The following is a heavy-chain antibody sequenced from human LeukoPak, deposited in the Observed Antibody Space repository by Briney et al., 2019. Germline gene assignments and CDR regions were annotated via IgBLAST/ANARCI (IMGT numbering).Heavy chain of an antibody. J-gene: IGHJ4*02. Sequence: GGSLRLSCAASGFTFSSYWMGWVRQAPGKGLEWVANIKQDGTEKYYVDSVKGRFTISRDNAKNSLYLQMNSLRVEDTAVYYCAKLAKYFYGSETYYFFEHWGQGTPVTASS. V-gene: IGHV3-7*01. D-gene: IGHD3-10*01. CDR1: GFTFSSYW. CDR2: IKQDGTEK. CDR3: AKLAKYFYGSETYYFFEH.